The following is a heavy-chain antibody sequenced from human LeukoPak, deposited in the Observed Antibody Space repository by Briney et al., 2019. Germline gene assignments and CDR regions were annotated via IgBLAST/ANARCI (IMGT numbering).Heavy chain of an antibody. V-gene: IGHV3-21*01. D-gene: IGHD6-19*01. J-gene: IGHJ5*02. CDR1: GFTFSSYW. CDR3: ARDSLYSSGWYPRSTNWFDP. Sequence: GGSLRLSCAASGFTFSSYWMSWVRQAPGKGLEWVSSISSSSSYIYYADSVKGRFTISRDNAKNSLYLQMNSLRAEDTAVYYCARDSLYSSGWYPRSTNWFDPWGQGTLVTVSS. CDR2: ISSSSSYI.